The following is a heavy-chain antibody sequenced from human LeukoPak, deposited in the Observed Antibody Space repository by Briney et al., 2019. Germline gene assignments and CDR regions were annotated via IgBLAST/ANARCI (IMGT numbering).Heavy chain of an antibody. D-gene: IGHD3-3*01. CDR2: MNPNSGNT. CDR3: ARSTYYDFWSGYANWFDP. V-gene: IGHV1-8*01. CDR1: GYTFTSYD. J-gene: IGHJ5*02. Sequence: ASVKVSCKASGYTFTSYDIIWVQQATGQGLEWMGWMNPNSGNTGYAQKFQGRVTMTRNTSISTAYMELSSLRSEDTAVYYCARSTYYDFWSGYANWFDPWGQGTLVTVPS.